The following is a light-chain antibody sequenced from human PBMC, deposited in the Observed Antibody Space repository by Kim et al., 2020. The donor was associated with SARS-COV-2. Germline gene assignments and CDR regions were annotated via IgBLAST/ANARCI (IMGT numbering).Light chain of an antibody. CDR1: HHISSW. J-gene: IGKJ4*02. Sequence: DIQMTQSPSSVSASVGDRVTITCRASHHISSWLAWYLQKPGEAPKLLIYGASSLQSGVPARFSGSGSGTDFTLTISSLQPEDFATYYCQQASSFPPTFGGGTKVDIK. V-gene: IGKV1-12*01. CDR3: QQASSFPPT. CDR2: GAS.